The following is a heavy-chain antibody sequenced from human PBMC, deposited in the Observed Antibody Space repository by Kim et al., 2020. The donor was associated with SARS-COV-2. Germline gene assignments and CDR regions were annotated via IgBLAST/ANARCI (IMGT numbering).Heavy chain of an antibody. D-gene: IGHD3-10*01. CDR1: GGTFSSYA. CDR2: IIPILGIA. V-gene: IGHV1-69*04. J-gene: IGHJ5*02. CDR3: AREGYYGSGSYHWFDP. Sequence: SVKVSCKASGGTFSSYAISWVRQAPGQGLDWMGRIIPILGIANYAQKFQGRVTITADKSTSTAYMELSSLRSEDTAVYYCAREGYYGSGSYHWFDPWGQGTLVTVSS.